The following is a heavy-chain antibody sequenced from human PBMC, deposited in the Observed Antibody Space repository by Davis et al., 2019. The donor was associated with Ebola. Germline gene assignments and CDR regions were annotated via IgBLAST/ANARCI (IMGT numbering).Heavy chain of an antibody. D-gene: IGHD1-26*01. CDR1: AGTFISYA. Sequence: SVQVSCKASAGTFISYAISWVRQAPGQGLEWLGGIIPIFGTANYAQKFQGRVTITADKSTSTAYMELSSLRSEDTAVYYCARDAGGDGSYLGGYWGQGTLVTVSS. CDR3: ARDAGGDGSYLGGY. J-gene: IGHJ4*02. CDR2: IIPIFGTA. V-gene: IGHV1-69*06.